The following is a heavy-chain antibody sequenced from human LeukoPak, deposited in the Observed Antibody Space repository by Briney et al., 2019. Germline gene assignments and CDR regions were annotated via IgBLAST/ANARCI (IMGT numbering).Heavy chain of an antibody. V-gene: IGHV3-33*01. Sequence: GGSLRLSCAGSGFTFGGYGMHWFRQTPGKGLEWVAVIAYDGSRAFYAVSVKGRFTISRDNSKNTMSVQMDDLRAEDTAVYYCTRYNNDHFDYWGQGTLVTVSS. CDR3: TRYNNDHFDY. CDR2: IAYDGSRA. J-gene: IGHJ4*02. D-gene: IGHD1-14*01. CDR1: GFTFGGYG.